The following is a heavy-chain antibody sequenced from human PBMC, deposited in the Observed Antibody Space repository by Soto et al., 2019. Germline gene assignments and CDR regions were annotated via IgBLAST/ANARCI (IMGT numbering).Heavy chain of an antibody. CDR1: GGSISSSSYY. V-gene: IGHV4-39*01. J-gene: IGHJ6*02. CDR2: IYYSGST. CDR3: ARQEWELPYYYYGMDV. D-gene: IGHD1-26*01. Sequence: PSETLSLTCTVSGGSISSSSYYWGWIRQPPGKGLEWIGSIYYSGSTYYNPSLKSRVTISVDTSKNQFSLKLSSVTAADTAVYYRARQEWELPYYYYGMDVWGQGTTVTVSS.